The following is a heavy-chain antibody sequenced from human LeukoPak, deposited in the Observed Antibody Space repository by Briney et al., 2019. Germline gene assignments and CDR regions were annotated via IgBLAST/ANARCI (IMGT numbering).Heavy chain of an antibody. D-gene: IGHD6-13*01. Sequence: PGGSLRLSCAASGFTFSSYGMSWVRQAPGKGLEWVSAISGSGGSTYYADSVKGRFTISRDNSKNTLYLQMNSLRAEDTAVYYCAKDHSSSWTLFDYWGQGTLVTVSS. J-gene: IGHJ4*02. CDR1: GFTFSSYG. CDR2: ISGSGGST. V-gene: IGHV3-23*01. CDR3: AKDHSSSWTLFDY.